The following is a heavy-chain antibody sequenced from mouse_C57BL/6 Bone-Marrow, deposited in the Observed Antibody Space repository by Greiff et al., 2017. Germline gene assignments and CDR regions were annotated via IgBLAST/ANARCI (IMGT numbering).Heavy chain of an antibody. Sequence: VKLQQPGAELVKPGASVKMSCKASGYTFTSYWITWVKQRPGQGLEWIGDIYPGSGSTNYNEKFKSKATLTVDTSSSTAYMQLSSLTSEDSAVYYCARQGITTVLDYWGQGTTLTVSS. CDR1: GYTFTSYW. CDR2: IYPGSGST. J-gene: IGHJ2*01. D-gene: IGHD1-1*01. CDR3: ARQGITTVLDY. V-gene: IGHV1-55*01.